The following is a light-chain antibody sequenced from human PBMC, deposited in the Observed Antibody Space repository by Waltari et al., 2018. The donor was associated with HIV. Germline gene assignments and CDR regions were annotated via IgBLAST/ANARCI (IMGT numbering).Light chain of an antibody. CDR1: TVGDKY. CDR3: QAWDSSTAV. J-gene: IGLJ2*01. Sequence: SYVLTQSPSVSVSPGQTASITCSGDTVGDKYACWYQQKPGQAPVLVIYQDSKRPSGTPERFSGSHSGNTATLTISGTQAMDEADYYCQAWDSSTAVFGGGTKLTVL. V-gene: IGLV3-1*01. CDR2: QDS.